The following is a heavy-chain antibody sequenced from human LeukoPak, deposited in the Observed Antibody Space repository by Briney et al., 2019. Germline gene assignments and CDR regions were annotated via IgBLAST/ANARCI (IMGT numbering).Heavy chain of an antibody. D-gene: IGHD4/OR15-4a*01. CDR1: GGSFSGYY. J-gene: IGHJ4*02. V-gene: IGHV4-34*01. Sequence: SETLSLTCAVYGGSFSGYYWSWIRQPPGKGLEWIGEINHSGSTNYNPSLKSRVTISVDTSKNQFSLKLSSVTAADTAVYYCARERAGDYWGQGTLVTVSS. CDR3: ARERAGDY. CDR2: INHSGST.